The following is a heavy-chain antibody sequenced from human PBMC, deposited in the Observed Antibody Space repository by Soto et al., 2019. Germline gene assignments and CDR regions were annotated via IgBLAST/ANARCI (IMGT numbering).Heavy chain of an antibody. V-gene: IGHV1-3*01. J-gene: IGHJ4*02. Sequence: QVQLLQSGAEVKKPGASVKVSCKASGYTFTSYSIQWVRQAPGQRLEWMGWINAGNGNTKYSQKFQDRVTITRDTSASTAYLDLTSLISEDTAIYYCAREHDYRTAYSFDYWGQGTLVTVSS. CDR1: GYTFTSYS. D-gene: IGHD5-12*01. CDR2: INAGNGNT. CDR3: AREHDYRTAYSFDY.